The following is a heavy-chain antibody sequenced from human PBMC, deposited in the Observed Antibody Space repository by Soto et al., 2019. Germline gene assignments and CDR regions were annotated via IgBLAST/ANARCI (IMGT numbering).Heavy chain of an antibody. J-gene: IGHJ6*02. CDR3: AKSRSIPAAIMENYYYYGMDV. D-gene: IGHD2-2*02. CDR1: GFTFSSYA. CDR2: ISGSGGST. Sequence: GGSLRLSCAASGFTFSSYAMSWVRQAPGKGLEWVSAISGSGGSTYYADSVKGRFTISRDNSKNTLYLQMNSLRAEDTAVEYCAKSRSIPAAIMENYYYYGMDVWGQGTTVTVSS. V-gene: IGHV3-23*01.